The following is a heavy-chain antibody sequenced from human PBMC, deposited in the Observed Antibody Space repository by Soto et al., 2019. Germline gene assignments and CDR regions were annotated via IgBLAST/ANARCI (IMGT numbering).Heavy chain of an antibody. J-gene: IGHJ6*02. D-gene: IGHD6-6*01. V-gene: IGHV4-34*01. CDR3: ARATRIAARPFYYYYGMDV. CDR1: GGSFSGYY. CDR2: INHCGST. Sequence: TLSLTCAVYGGSFSGYYWSWIRQPPGKGLEWIWEINHCGSTNYNPSLKSRVTISVDTFMSHVSLKLSSVTAADTAVYYCARATRIAARPFYYYYGMDVWGQGTTVTVSS.